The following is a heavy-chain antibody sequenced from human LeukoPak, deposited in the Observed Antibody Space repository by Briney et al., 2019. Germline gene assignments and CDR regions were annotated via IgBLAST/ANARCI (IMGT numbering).Heavy chain of an antibody. CDR2: INSAGETT. D-gene: IGHD1-26*01. J-gene: IGHJ4*02. CDR3: ASSRYSGSYLDN. V-gene: IGHV3-74*01. Sequence: PGGSLRLSCAASGFTFSSYSMNWVRQAPGKGLVWVSGINSAGETTRYPDYAKGRFTISRDNAKNTLYLQMISLRAEDTAVYYCASSRYSGSYLDNWGQGTLVTVSS. CDR1: GFTFSSYS.